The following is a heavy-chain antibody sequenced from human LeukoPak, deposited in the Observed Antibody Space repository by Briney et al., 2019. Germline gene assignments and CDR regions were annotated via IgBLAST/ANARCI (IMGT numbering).Heavy chain of an antibody. D-gene: IGHD2-15*01. CDR1: GYTFTSYD. J-gene: IGHJ4*02. Sequence: ASVTVSCKASGYTFTSYDINWVRQATGQGLEWMGWMNPNSGNTGYAQKFQGRVTMTRNTSISTAYMELSSLRSEDTAVYYCARGNVVVVAATHYDYWGQGTLVTVSP. V-gene: IGHV1-8*01. CDR2: MNPNSGNT. CDR3: ARGNVVVVAATHYDY.